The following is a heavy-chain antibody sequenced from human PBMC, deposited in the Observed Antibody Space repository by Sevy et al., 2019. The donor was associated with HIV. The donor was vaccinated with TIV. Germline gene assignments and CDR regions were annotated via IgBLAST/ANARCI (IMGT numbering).Heavy chain of an antibody. D-gene: IGHD3-10*01. Sequence: ASVKVSCKASGYTFSSYGISWVRQAPGQWLEWMGWISDYNGYTNYAHKFQGRVTMSTETSTRTAYMELRSLRSDDTAVYFCAREGYYYRSGTYRPPNYYGMDVWGQGTAVTVSS. CDR3: AREGYYYRSGTYRPPNYYGMDV. J-gene: IGHJ6*02. CDR1: GYTFSSYG. CDR2: ISDYNGYT. V-gene: IGHV1-18*01.